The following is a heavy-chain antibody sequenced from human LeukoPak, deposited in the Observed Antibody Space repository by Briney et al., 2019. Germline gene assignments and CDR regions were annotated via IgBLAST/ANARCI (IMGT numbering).Heavy chain of an antibody. J-gene: IGHJ4*02. CDR3: ARRSSGSPPYYFGY. Sequence: GGSLRLSCAASGLTFSSYWMHWVRQAPGKGLVWVSRINSDGSSTSYADSVKGRFTISRENAKNTLYLQMSSLRAEETAVYFCARRSSGSPPYYFGYWGQGTLVTVSS. V-gene: IGHV3-74*01. CDR1: GLTFSSYW. D-gene: IGHD1-26*01. CDR2: INSDGSST.